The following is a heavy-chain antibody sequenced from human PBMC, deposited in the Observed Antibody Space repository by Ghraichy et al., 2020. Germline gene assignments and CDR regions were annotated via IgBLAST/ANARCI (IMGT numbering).Heavy chain of an antibody. CDR3: AKDRYCPGGICPLDY. Sequence: GSLRLSCATIGFTFTEYPMSWVRQAPGKGLEWVSYISGGGDKTYYADSVKGRFTISKDSSKNTLYLQMNNLRVDDTAVYYCAKDRYCPGGICPLDYWGQGTLVTVSS. CDR1: GFTFTEYP. D-gene: IGHD2-8*02. J-gene: IGHJ4*02. CDR2: ISGGGDKT. V-gene: IGHV3-23*01.